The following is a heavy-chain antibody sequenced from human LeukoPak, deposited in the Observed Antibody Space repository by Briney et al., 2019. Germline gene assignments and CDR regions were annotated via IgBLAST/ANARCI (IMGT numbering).Heavy chain of an antibody. CDR2: IYSGGST. Sequence: PGGSLRVSCAASGFTVGSNYMSWVRQAPGKGLEWVSVIYSGGSTYYADSVKGRFTISRDNSKNTLYLQMNSLRAEDTAVYYCARDSDDYGDYWGQGTLVTVSS. CDR3: ARDSDDYGDY. CDR1: GFTVGSNY. V-gene: IGHV3-66*02. D-gene: IGHD2-21*01. J-gene: IGHJ4*02.